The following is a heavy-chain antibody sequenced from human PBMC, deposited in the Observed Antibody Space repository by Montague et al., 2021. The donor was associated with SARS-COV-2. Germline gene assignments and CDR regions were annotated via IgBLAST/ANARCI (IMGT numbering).Heavy chain of an antibody. CDR3: ARGSTGWYAIFGHYGMDV. CDR2: IKHDGSEK. V-gene: IGHV3-7*01. Sequence: SLSLSCAASRFTFSDFWMTWVRQAPGKGLEWVADIKHDGSEKSYVDSVKGRFTISRDNAKNSLYLQMNSLRAEDTAVYYCARGSTGWYAIFGHYGMDVWGQGTTVTVSS. D-gene: IGHD6-19*01. J-gene: IGHJ6*02. CDR1: RFTFSDFW.